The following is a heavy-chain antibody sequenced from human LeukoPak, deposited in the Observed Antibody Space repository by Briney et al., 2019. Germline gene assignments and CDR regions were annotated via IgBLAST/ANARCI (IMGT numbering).Heavy chain of an antibody. Sequence: PGGSLRLSCAASGFTFSSYAMSWVRQAPGKGLEWVSAISGSGGSTYYADSVKGRFTISRDNSKNTLYLQMNSLRAEDTAVYYCAKDSVGDTGYSSGLDYWGQGTLVTVSS. V-gene: IGHV3-23*01. CDR2: ISGSGGST. J-gene: IGHJ4*02. D-gene: IGHD6-19*01. CDR3: AKDSVGDTGYSSGLDY. CDR1: GFTFSSYA.